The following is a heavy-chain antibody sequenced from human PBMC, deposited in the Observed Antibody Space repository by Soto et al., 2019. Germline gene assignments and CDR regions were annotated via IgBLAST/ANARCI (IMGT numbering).Heavy chain of an antibody. J-gene: IGHJ4*02. D-gene: IGHD6-6*01. V-gene: IGHV3-73*01. CDR2: IRSKANSYAT. CDR1: GFTFSGSA. CDR3: TRRNNSSSRN. Sequence: EVQLVESGGGLVQPGGSLKLSCAASGFTFSGSAMHWVRQASGKGLEWVGRIRSKANSYATAYAASVKGRFTISRDDSKNTAYLQMNSLKIEDTAVYYCTRRNNSSSRNWRQGTLVTVSS.